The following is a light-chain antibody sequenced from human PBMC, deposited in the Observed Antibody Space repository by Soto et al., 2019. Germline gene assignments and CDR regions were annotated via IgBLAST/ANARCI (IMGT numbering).Light chain of an antibody. CDR3: QQYNTYPWT. J-gene: IGKJ1*01. V-gene: IGKV1-5*03. CDR1: QSINNR. Sequence: DIQMTQSPSTLSASVGDRVTITCRASQSINNRLVWYQQKPGIAPILLIHKASSLQSGVPSRFSGSGSGTEFNFTISSLQPADFATYYCQQYNTYPWTFGHGTKVEI. CDR2: KAS.